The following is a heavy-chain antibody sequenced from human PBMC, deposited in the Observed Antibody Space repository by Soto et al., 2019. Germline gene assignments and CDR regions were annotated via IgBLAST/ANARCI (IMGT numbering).Heavy chain of an antibody. V-gene: IGHV3-30*18. CDR3: AKEGDYCISPSCHFQH. CDR1: GFSFSSYG. Sequence: GGSLRLSCAASGFSFSSYGMHWVRQAPGKGLEWVAVISYDGSNKYYADSVKGRFTISRDNSKNTLYVQMNSLRAEDTAVYYCAKEGDYCISPSCHFQHRRQRTLVTVSS. CDR2: ISYDGSNK. J-gene: IGHJ1*01. D-gene: IGHD2-2*01.